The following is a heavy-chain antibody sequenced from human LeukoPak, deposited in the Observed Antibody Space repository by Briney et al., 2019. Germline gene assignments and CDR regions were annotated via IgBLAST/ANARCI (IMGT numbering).Heavy chain of an antibody. CDR3: VGGQGWVADY. CDR1: GFTFGDYT. Sequence: PGGSLRLSCAASGFTFGDYTMHWFRQPPGRGLQWVSLITGDGGTTSYAGSVKGRFTISRDNAKNSVYFQMNSLRAEDTAVYYCVGGQGWVADYWGQGTLVTVSS. J-gene: IGHJ4*02. CDR2: ITGDGGTT. V-gene: IGHV3-43*02. D-gene: IGHD1-26*01.